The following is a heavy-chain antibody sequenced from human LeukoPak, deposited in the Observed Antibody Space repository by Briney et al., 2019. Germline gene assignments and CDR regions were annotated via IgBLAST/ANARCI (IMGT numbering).Heavy chain of an antibody. CDR1: GGSISSYY. CDR2: IYYSGST. V-gene: IGHV4-59*01. Sequence: SETLSLTCTVSGGSISSYYWSWIRQPPGKGLEWIGYIYYSGSTNHNPSLKSRVTISVDTSNNQFSLEVSSVTAADTAVYYCARAGTNYYGMDVWGQGTTVTVSS. D-gene: IGHD1-1*01. J-gene: IGHJ6*02. CDR3: ARAGTNYYGMDV.